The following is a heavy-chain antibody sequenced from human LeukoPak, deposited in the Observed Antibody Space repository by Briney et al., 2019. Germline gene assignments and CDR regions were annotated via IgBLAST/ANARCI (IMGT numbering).Heavy chain of an antibody. D-gene: IGHD3-22*01. Sequence: SVKVSCKASGGTFSSYAISWVRQAPGQGLEWMGRIIPILGIANYAQKFQGRVTITADKSTSTAYMELSSPRSEDTAVYYCARDYRLLSIYYDSNDAFDIWGQGTMVTVSS. V-gene: IGHV1-69*04. CDR2: IIPILGIA. CDR3: ARDYRLLSIYYDSNDAFDI. CDR1: GGTFSSYA. J-gene: IGHJ3*02.